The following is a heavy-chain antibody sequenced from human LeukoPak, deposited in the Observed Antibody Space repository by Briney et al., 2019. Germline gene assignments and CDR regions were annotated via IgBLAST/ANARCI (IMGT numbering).Heavy chain of an antibody. CDR1: GYTFISYG. D-gene: IGHD6-19*01. J-gene: IGHJ6*02. Sequence: SVKVSCKASGYTFISYGISWVRQAPGQGLEWMGGIIPIFGTANYAQKFQGRVTITADESTSTAYMELSSLRSEDTAVYYCARDTAYSSGWYPYYYYGMDVWGQGTTVTVSS. CDR2: IIPIFGTA. V-gene: IGHV1-69*13. CDR3: ARDTAYSSGWYPYYYYGMDV.